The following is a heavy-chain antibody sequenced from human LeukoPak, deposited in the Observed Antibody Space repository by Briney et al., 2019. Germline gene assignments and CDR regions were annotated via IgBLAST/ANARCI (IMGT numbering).Heavy chain of an antibody. CDR3: ARDRGKGATRFDY. J-gene: IGHJ4*02. CDR2: IYHSGST. Sequence: PSETLSRTCTVSGYSISSGYYWGWIRQPPGKGLEWIGSIYHSGSTYYNPSLKSRVTISVDTSKNQFSLKLSSVTAADTAVYYCARDRGKGATRFDYWGQGTLVTVSS. D-gene: IGHD1-26*01. CDR1: GYSISSGYY. V-gene: IGHV4-38-2*02.